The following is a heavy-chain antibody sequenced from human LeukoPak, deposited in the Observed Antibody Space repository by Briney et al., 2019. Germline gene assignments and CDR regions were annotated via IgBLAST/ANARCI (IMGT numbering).Heavy chain of an antibody. CDR3: ARDTGVRAFDI. D-gene: IGHD4-11*01. Sequence: GGSLRLSCTVSGFTVSSNSMSWVRQAPGKGLEWVSFIYSDNTHYSDSVKGRFTISRDNSKNTLYLQMNSLRAEDTAVYYCARDTGVRAFDIWGQGTMVTVSS. J-gene: IGHJ3*02. CDR1: GFTVSSNS. CDR2: IYSDNT. V-gene: IGHV3-53*01.